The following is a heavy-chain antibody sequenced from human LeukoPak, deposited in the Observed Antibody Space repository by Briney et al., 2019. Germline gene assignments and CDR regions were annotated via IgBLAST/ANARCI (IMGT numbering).Heavy chain of an antibody. CDR1: GGTFSSYA. D-gene: IGHD6-19*01. J-gene: IGHJ5*02. CDR3: ARVSASMDLSGWSYNWFDP. V-gene: IGHV1-69*05. CDR2: IIPIFGTA. Sequence: SVEVSCKASGGTFSSYAISWVRQAPGQGLEWMGRIIPIFGTANYAQKFQGRFTITTDESTSTAYMELSSLRSEDTAVYYCARVSASMDLSGWSYNWFDPWGQGTLVTVSS.